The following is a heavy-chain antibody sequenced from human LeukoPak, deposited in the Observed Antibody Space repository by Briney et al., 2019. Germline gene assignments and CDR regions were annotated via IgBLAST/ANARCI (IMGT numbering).Heavy chain of an antibody. V-gene: IGHV3-49*03. J-gene: IGHJ4*02. D-gene: IGHD2/OR15-2a*01. CDR2: IRSKAYGGTT. Sequence: SGGSLRLSYTASGFTFGDYAMSWFRKAPGKGLEWVGFIRSKAYGGTTEYAASVKGRFTISRDDSKSIAYLQMNSLKTEDTAVYYCTRDWYYDYWGQGTLVTVSS. CDR3: TRDWYYDY. CDR1: GFTFGDYA.